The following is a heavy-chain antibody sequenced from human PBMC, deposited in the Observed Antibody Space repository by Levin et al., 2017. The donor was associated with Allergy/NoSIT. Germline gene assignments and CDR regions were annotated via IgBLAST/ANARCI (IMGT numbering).Heavy chain of an antibody. D-gene: IGHD4-17*01. J-gene: IGHJ4*01. CDR2: ITGSAATT. CDR1: GFTFTSYA. CDR3: AKDRRFTVTADFDN. V-gene: IGHV3-23*01. Sequence: TGGSLRLSCAASGFTFTSYAMAWVRQAPGKGLEWVASITGSAATTYCADSVKGRFTISKDNPKNALVLQMNSLRPEDTADYYCAKDRRFTVTADFDNWGHGTRVTVAS.